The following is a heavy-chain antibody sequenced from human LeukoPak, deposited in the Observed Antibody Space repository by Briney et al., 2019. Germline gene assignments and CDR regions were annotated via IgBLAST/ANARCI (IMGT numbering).Heavy chain of an antibody. CDR1: GGSISSYY. CDR2: IYYSGST. D-gene: IGHD3-10*01. CDR3: ARMVRGVIHNWFDP. J-gene: IGHJ5*02. Sequence: PSETLSLTCTVSGGSISSYYWSWIRQPPGKGLEWIGYIYYSGSTNYNPSLKSRVTISVDTSKNQFSLKLSSMTAADTAVYYCARMVRGVIHNWFDPWGQGTLVTVSS. V-gene: IGHV4-59*01.